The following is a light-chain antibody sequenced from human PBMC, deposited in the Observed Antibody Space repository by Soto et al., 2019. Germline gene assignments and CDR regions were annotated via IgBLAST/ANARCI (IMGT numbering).Light chain of an antibody. V-gene: IGKV3-15*01. CDR2: GAS. Sequence: EIVMTQSPATLSVSPGERATLSCRASPSVSSNLAWYQQKPGQAPRLLIYGASTRATGIPARFSGSGSGTEFTLTISSLQSEDFAVYYCQQYNNWPPLTFGGGPKVEIK. CDR3: QQYNNWPPLT. CDR1: PSVSSN. J-gene: IGKJ4*01.